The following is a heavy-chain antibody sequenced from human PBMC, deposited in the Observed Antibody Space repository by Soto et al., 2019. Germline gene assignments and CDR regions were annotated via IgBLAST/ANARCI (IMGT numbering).Heavy chain of an antibody. Sequence: GGSLRLSCAASGFTFSNYGMHWVRQAPGKGLEWVAIIWHDGNNKYYADSVRGRFIISRDNSKNRLYLQMNSLRAEDTAVYYCARDDDYEANAFDYWGPGTLVTVSS. CDR2: IWHDGNNK. CDR3: ARDDDYEANAFDY. CDR1: GFTFSNYG. J-gene: IGHJ4*02. V-gene: IGHV3-33*01. D-gene: IGHD3-22*01.